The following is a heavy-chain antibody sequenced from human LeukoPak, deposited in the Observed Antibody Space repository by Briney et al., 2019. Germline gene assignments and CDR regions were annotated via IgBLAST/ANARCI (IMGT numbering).Heavy chain of an antibody. D-gene: IGHD6-19*01. V-gene: IGHV4-59*12. Sequence: PSETLSLTCTVSGGSISSYYWSWIRQPPGKGLEWIGYIYYSGSTNYNPSLKSRVIMSVDTSKNQFSLKLSSVTAADTAVYYCARGPYTSGWFSFDYWGQGTLVTVSS. J-gene: IGHJ4*02. CDR2: IYYSGST. CDR3: ARGPYTSGWFSFDY. CDR1: GGSISSYY.